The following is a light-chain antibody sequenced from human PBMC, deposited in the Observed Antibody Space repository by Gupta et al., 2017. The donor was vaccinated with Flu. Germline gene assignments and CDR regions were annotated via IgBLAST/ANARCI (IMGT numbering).Light chain of an antibody. CDR2: DAF. J-gene: IGKJ3*01. Sequence: DIQMTQSPSSVSASVGDRVTITCRASQNINNWLAWYQQKPGKAPELLVYDAFRLQRGVPSSFSGSGSGTDFTLTISRLQPEDFAVYFCQQAHNFPFTFGHGTTVD. CDR1: QNINNW. CDR3: QQAHNFPFT. V-gene: IGKV1-12*01.